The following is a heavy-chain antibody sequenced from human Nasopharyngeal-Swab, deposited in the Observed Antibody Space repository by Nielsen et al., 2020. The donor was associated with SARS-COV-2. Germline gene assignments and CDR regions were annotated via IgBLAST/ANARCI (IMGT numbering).Heavy chain of an antibody. CDR1: GFTFSSYA. CDR3: AKNGDYFDTSAYYRPDVFAL. V-gene: IGHV3-30-3*01. Sequence: GGSLRLSCAASGFTFSSYAMHWVRQAPGKGLEWVAVISYDGSNKYYADSVKGRFTISRDNSRNTLYLQVNSLRAEDTAVYYCAKNGDYFDTSAYYRPDVFALWGQGTMVTVSS. J-gene: IGHJ3*01. D-gene: IGHD3-22*01. CDR2: ISYDGSNK.